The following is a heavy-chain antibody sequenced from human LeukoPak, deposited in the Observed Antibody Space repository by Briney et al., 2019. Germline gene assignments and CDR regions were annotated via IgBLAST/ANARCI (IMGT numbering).Heavy chain of an antibody. J-gene: IGHJ5*02. V-gene: IGHV1-18*01. Sequence: ASVKVSCKASGYTPSTYGLSWVRQAPGQGLEWMGWISLYNDDTNYAQKFQGRVTMTTDTSTTTAYMELRSLKSDDTAVYYCARDVGRVEADSFDPWGQGTLVTVSS. D-gene: IGHD6-13*01. CDR2: ISLYNDDT. CDR1: GYTPSTYG. CDR3: ARDVGRVEADSFDP.